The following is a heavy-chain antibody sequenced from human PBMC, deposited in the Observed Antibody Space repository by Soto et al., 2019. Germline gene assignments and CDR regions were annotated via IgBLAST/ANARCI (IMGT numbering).Heavy chain of an antibody. CDR3: ARGFSAGKGSPPDY. V-gene: IGHV3-23*01. J-gene: IGHJ4*02. CDR1: GFTFSNYA. CDR2: LNGSGGST. D-gene: IGHD3-10*01. Sequence: EVRLLESGGGLVQPGGSLRLSCAASGFTFSNYAMTWVRQAQGKGLEWVSGLNGSGGSTSSADSVKGRFAISRDNSKNQLYLQMKSLRDGETAVYYCARGFSAGKGSPPDYWGQGTLVTVSS.